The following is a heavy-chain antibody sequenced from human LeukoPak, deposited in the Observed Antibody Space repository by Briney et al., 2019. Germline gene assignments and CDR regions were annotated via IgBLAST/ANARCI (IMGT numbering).Heavy chain of an antibody. D-gene: IGHD3-10*01. CDR1: GGSTSSYY. Sequence: SETLSLTCTVSGGSTSSYYWSWIRQPPGKGLEWIGYIYYSGSTNYNPSLKSRVTISVDTSKNQFSLKLSSVTAADTAVYYCARVLWFGGPSEDDYWGQGTLVTVSS. CDR2: IYYSGST. J-gene: IGHJ4*02. V-gene: IGHV4-59*01. CDR3: ARVLWFGGPSEDDY.